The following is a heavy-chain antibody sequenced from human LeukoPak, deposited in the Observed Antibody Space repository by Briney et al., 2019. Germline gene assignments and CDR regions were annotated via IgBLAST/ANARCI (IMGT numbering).Heavy chain of an antibody. V-gene: IGHV5-51*01. Sequence: GESLKISCKGSGYSFTSYWIGWVRQMPGKGLEWMGIIYPGDSDTRYSPSFQGQVTISADKSISTAYLQWSSLKASDTAMYYCARLPEGCSSTSCSPGAFDIWGQGTMVTVSS. CDR1: GYSFTSYW. CDR3: ARLPEGCSSTSCSPGAFDI. J-gene: IGHJ3*02. CDR2: IYPGDSDT. D-gene: IGHD2-2*01.